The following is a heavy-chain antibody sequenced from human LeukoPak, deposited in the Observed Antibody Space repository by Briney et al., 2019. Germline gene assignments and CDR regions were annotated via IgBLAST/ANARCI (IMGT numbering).Heavy chain of an antibody. CDR1: GFTFSSYA. D-gene: IGHD3-10*01. J-gene: IGHJ4*02. CDR2: ISGSGGST. Sequence: GGSLRLSCAASGFTFSSYAMSWVRQAPGEGLEWVSTISGSGGSTYYADYVKGRFTISRDNAKNSLYLQVNSLRAEDMALYYCAKGSGWPPYYFDYWGQGTLVTVSS. CDR3: AKGSGWPPYYFDY. V-gene: IGHV3-23*01.